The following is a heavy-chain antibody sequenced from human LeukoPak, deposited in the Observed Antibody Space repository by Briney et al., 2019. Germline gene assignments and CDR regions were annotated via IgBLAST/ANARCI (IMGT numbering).Heavy chain of an antibody. V-gene: IGHV3-74*01. CDR2: INSDGSST. D-gene: IGHD1-26*01. CDR1: GFTFSSYA. J-gene: IGHJ3*02. CDR3: ARDGGSGIYGAFDI. Sequence: GGSLRLSCAASGFTFSSYAMSWVRQAPGKGLVWVSRINSDGSSTTYADSVKGRFTSSRDNAKNTLYLQLNSLRAEDTAVYYCARDGGSGIYGAFDIWGQGTMVTVSS.